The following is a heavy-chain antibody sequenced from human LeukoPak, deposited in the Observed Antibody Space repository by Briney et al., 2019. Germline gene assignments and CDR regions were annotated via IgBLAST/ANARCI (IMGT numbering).Heavy chain of an antibody. CDR2: IYYSGST. CDR3: ARGRFAVKGAFDI. J-gene: IGHJ3*02. V-gene: IGHV4-30-4*01. CDR1: GGSISSGDYY. Sequence: SQTLSLTCTVSGGSISSGDYYWSWIRQPPGKGLEWIGYIYYSGSTYYNPSLKSRVTISVDTSKNQFSLKLSSVTAADTAVYYCARGRFAVKGAFDIWGQGTMVTVSS. D-gene: IGHD3-10*01.